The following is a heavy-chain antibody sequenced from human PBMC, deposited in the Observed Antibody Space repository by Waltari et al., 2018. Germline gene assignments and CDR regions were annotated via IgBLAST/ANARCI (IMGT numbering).Heavy chain of an antibody. V-gene: IGHV3-23*03. Sequence: EVQLLESGGGLVQPGGSLRLSCAASGFTFSSYAMSWVRQAPGKGLEWVSVIYSGGSTYYVDSVKGRFTISRDNSKNTLYLQMNSLRAEDTAVYYCAKEVTKFDYWGQGTLVTVSS. J-gene: IGHJ4*02. CDR1: GFTFSSYA. D-gene: IGHD5-18*01. CDR3: AKEVTKFDY. CDR2: IYSGGST.